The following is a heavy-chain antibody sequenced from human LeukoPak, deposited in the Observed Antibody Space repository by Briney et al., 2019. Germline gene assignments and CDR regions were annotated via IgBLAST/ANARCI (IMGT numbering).Heavy chain of an antibody. Sequence: GGSLRLSCGASGFSFSIYTLHWVRQAPGKGLEWVAVISKDGSSSYYSDSVKGRFTISRDNAKNSLYLQMNSLRAEDTAVYYCARNLRAGDLFDYWGQGTLVTVSS. CDR3: ARNLRAGDLFDY. V-gene: IGHV3-30*04. CDR1: GFSFSIYT. CDR2: ISKDGSSS. J-gene: IGHJ4*02. D-gene: IGHD5-24*01.